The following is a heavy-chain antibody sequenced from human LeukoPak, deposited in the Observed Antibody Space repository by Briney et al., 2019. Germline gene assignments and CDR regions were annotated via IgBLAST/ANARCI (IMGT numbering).Heavy chain of an antibody. V-gene: IGHV4-39*02. CDR3: AREISWARGAFDI. Sequence: SETLSLTCTVSGGSISSSSYYWGWIRQPPGKGLEWIGSINYGGSTYYNPSLKSRVTISVDTSKNQFSLKLSSVTAADTAVYYCAREISWARGAFDIWGQGTMVTVSS. CDR1: GGSISSSSYY. J-gene: IGHJ3*02. CDR2: INYGGST. D-gene: IGHD6-13*01.